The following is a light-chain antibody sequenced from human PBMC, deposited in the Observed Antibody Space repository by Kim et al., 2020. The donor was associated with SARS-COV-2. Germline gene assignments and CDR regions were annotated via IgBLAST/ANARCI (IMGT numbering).Light chain of an antibody. J-gene: IGKJ2*01. CDR1: QSISTS. V-gene: IGKV1-5*01. CDR3: QQYKSYYT. Sequence: DIQMTQSPSTLSASVGDRVTITCRASQSISTSLAWYQQKPRKAPKLLIYDASGLESGVPSRFSGSGSGTEFTLTISSLQPDDFATYYCQQYKSYYTFGQGTKLEI. CDR2: DAS.